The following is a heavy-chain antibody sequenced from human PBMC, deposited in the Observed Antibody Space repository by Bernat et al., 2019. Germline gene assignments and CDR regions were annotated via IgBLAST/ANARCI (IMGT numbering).Heavy chain of an antibody. CDR1: GSSTSSNYY. D-gene: IGHD4-11*01. CDR3: ARAVEGYSNYPRGYYYYMDV. Sequence: QVQLQESGPGLVKPSETLSLTCAVSGSSTSSNYYWGWIRQPPGPGLEWTGSVSHPGSTYSPPSLTRRVTISVDTSQIQFSLKLISVTAADTAMYYCARAVEGYSNYPRGYYYYMDVWGKGTTVTVSS. J-gene: IGHJ6*03. V-gene: IGHV4-38-2*01. CDR2: VSHPGST.